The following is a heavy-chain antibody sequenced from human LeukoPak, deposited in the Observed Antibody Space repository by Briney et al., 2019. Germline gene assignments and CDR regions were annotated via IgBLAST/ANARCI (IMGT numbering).Heavy chain of an antibody. Sequence: PGGSLRLSCAASGFTFSSYAMTWVRQAPGKGLEWVSAISGGGGTTFYADSVKGRFTISRDDSENTLYLQMNSLRAGDTAVYYCAKGYGSTYFDYWGQGTLVTVSS. CDR3: AKGYGSTYFDY. D-gene: IGHD2-15*01. V-gene: IGHV3-23*01. J-gene: IGHJ4*02. CDR2: ISGGGGTT. CDR1: GFTFSSYA.